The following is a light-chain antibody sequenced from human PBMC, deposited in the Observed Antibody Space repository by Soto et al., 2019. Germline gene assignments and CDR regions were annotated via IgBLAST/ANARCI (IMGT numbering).Light chain of an antibody. CDR1: QSITIW. Sequence: LQMTQSPSTLSASVGDRVTITCRASQSITIWLAWYQQKPGKAPKLLIFDASSLESGVPSRFSGSGSGTEFTLTISSLQPDDFATYYCQHYNSYSWTFGQGTKVDIK. J-gene: IGKJ1*01. V-gene: IGKV1-5*01. CDR3: QHYNSYSWT. CDR2: DAS.